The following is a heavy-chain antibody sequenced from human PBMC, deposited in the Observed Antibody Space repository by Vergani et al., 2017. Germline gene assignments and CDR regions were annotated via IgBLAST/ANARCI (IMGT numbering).Heavy chain of an antibody. CDR3: AKARDPNCKGGNCYSYYYGLDL. CDR1: GFTFSSYA. V-gene: IGHV3-23*01. Sequence: DVPLLESGGNLIQPGGSLRLSCGASGFTFSSYAMTWVRLAPGKGLQWVSAISGSGGNTFYIDSVKGRFTISRDNSEDTLYLQMNSLRVEDTAIYYCAKARDPNCKGGNCYSYYYGLDLWGQGTTVTVSS. D-gene: IGHD2-21*01. CDR2: ISGSGGNT. J-gene: IGHJ6*02.